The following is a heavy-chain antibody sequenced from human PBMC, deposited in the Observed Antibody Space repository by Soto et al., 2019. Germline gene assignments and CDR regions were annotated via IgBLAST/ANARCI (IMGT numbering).Heavy chain of an antibody. D-gene: IGHD6-19*01. J-gene: IGHJ4*02. CDR1: GYTFTDYG. V-gene: IGHV1-18*04. Sequence: ASVKVSCKASGYTFTDYGISWVRQAPGQGLEWMGWISTYNGNTIYAQKIQGRVTMTTDTSTSTAYVELRSLRSDDTAVYYCAREEGISDWHAFDYWGQGALVTVSS. CDR3: AREEGISDWHAFDY. CDR2: ISTYNGNT.